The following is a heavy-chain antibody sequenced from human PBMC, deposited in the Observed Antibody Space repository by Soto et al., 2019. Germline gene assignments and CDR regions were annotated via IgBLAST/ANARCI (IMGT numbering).Heavy chain of an antibody. D-gene: IGHD3-22*01. CDR1: GGTFSSYA. V-gene: IGHV1-69*06. Sequence: SVKVSCKASGGTFSSYAISWVRQAPGQGLEWMGGIIPIFGTANYAQKFQGRVTITADKPTSTAYMELSSLRSEDTAVYYCARAEGSSGYYYYYGMDVWGQGTTVTVSS. CDR3: ARAEGSSGYYYYYGMDV. CDR2: IIPIFGTA. J-gene: IGHJ6*02.